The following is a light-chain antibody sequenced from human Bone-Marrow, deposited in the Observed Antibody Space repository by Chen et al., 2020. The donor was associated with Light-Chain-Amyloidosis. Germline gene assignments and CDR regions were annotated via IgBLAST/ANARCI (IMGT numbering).Light chain of an antibody. CDR3: QVWDRSSDRPV. CDR1: NIGSTS. V-gene: IGLV3-21*02. CDR2: DDS. Sequence: SYVLTQPSSVSVAPGQTAPIACGGNNIGSTSVHWYQQTPGQAPLLVVYDDSDRPSGIPERWSGCNSGNTATLTISRVEAGEEADYYCQVWDRSSDRPVFGGGTKLTVL. J-gene: IGLJ3*02.